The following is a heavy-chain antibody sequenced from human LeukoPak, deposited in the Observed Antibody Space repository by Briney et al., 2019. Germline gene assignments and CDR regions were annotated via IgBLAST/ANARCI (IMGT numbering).Heavy chain of an antibody. V-gene: IGHV3-21*01. Sequence: GGSLRLSCSASGFTFSSYSMNWVRQAPGKGLEWVSSISSSSSYIYYADSVKGRFTISRDNAKNSLYLQMNSLRAEDTAVYYCARDKARVGGSYFGYWGQGTLVTVSS. CDR1: GFTFSSYS. J-gene: IGHJ4*02. CDR2: ISSSSSYI. D-gene: IGHD1-26*01. CDR3: ARDKARVGGSYFGY.